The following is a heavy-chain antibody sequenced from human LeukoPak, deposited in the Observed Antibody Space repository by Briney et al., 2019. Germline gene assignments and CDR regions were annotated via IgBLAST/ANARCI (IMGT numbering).Heavy chain of an antibody. CDR2: INPNSGGT. Sequence: ASVKVSCKASGYTFSGYFMHWVRQAPGQWLEWMGWINPNSGGTNYAQKFQGRVTMTRYTSISTAYMELSRLRSDDTAVYYCARVGERGATIVWSDPWGQGTLVTVSS. CDR3: ARVGERGATIVWSDP. D-gene: IGHD1-26*01. V-gene: IGHV1-2*02. CDR1: GYTFSGYF. J-gene: IGHJ5*02.